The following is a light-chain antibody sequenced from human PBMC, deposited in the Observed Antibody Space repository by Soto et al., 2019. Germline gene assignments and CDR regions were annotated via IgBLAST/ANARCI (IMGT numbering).Light chain of an antibody. Sequence: AIRMTQSPSSLSASTGDRVPITCRARQGISSYLAWYQQKPGKAPKLLIYAASTLQSGVPSRFSGSGSGTDFTLTISCLQSEDFATYYCQQYYSYPITFGQGTRLEIK. V-gene: IGKV1-8*01. CDR3: QQYYSYPIT. CDR1: QGISSY. J-gene: IGKJ5*01. CDR2: AAS.